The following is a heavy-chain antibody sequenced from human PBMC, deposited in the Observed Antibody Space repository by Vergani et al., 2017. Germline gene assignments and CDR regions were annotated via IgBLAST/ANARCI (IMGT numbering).Heavy chain of an antibody. V-gene: IGHV1-69*18. J-gene: IGHJ6*03. Sequence: QVQLVQSGAEVKKPGSSVKVSCKASGGTFSSYAISWVRQAPGQGLEWMGRIIPIFGTANYAQKFQGRVTITADESTSTAYMELSSLRSEDTAVYYCARVPYYYGSGSHYYYYMDVWGKGTTVTVSS. D-gene: IGHD3-10*01. CDR1: GGTFSSYA. CDR3: ARVPYYYGSGSHYYYYMDV. CDR2: IIPIFGTA.